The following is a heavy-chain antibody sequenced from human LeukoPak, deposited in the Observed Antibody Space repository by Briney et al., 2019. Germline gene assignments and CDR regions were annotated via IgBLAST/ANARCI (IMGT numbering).Heavy chain of an antibody. J-gene: IGHJ5*02. CDR3: AGSGVRRYWFDP. CDR1: GGSISSGGYY. D-gene: IGHD7-27*01. Sequence: SETLSLTCTVSGGSISSGGYYWSWIRQHPGKGLEWIGYIYYSGSTYYNPSLKSRVTISVDTSKNQFSLKLTSVTAADTAVYYCAGSGVRRYWFDPWGQGTLVSVSS. V-gene: IGHV4-31*03. CDR2: IYYSGST.